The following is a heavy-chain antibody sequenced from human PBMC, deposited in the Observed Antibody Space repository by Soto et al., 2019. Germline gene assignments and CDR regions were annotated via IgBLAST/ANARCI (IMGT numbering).Heavy chain of an antibody. J-gene: IGHJ4*02. CDR1: GFTFNYYG. V-gene: IGHV3-30*18. Sequence: QVQLVESGGGVVQPGKSLRLSCATSGFTFNYYGFHWVRQAPGKGLEWVAVISYDGGTIYYADAVKGRFTISRDDSKDTVFLQMNRLRLEEAGFYYCAKSDSESYEVLADCGQGTLVTGSS. CDR3: AKSDSESYEVLAD. CDR2: ISYDGGTI. D-gene: IGHD3-9*01.